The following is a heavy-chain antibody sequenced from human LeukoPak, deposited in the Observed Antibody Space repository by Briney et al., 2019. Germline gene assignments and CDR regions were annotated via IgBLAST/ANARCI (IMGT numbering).Heavy chain of an antibody. D-gene: IGHD3-16*01. Sequence: ASVKVSCKASGYTFTGYYMHWVRQAPGQGLEWMGWINPNSGGTNYAQKFQGRVTMTRDTSISTAYMELSRLRSDDTAVYYCARGSYDYVWGSSLDYFDYWGQGTLVTVSS. J-gene: IGHJ4*02. CDR3: ARGSYDYVWGSSLDYFDY. CDR2: INPNSGGT. V-gene: IGHV1-2*02. CDR1: GYTFTGYY.